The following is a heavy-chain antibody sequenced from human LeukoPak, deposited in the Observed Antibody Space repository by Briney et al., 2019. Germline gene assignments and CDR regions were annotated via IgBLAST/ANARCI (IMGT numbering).Heavy chain of an antibody. J-gene: IGHJ4*02. CDR1: GYTFTGYY. D-gene: IGHD5-18*01. V-gene: IGHV1-2*02. CDR3: ARAGETWIQLWFFGY. Sequence: ASVKVSCTASGYTFTGYYMHWVRQAPGQGLEWMGWINPNSGGTNYAQKFQGRVTMTRDTSISTAYMELSRLRSDDTAVYYCARAGETWIQLWFFGYWGQGTLVTVSS. CDR2: INPNSGGT.